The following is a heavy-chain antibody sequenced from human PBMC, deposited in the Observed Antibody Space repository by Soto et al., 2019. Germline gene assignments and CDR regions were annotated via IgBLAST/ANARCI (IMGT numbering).Heavy chain of an antibody. CDR1: GGSFSGYY. D-gene: IGHD3-22*01. Sequence: QVQLQQWGAGLLKPSETLSLTCAVYGGSFSGYYWSWIRQPPGKGMEWIGGIKHSGSTNYNASLKSRVTMSVDTSNNQFALKLSSVPAADTAVYYCARGRNYYDSSGYYHGSRPSRNFQHWGQGTLVTVSS. CDR3: ARGRNYYDSSGYYHGSRPSRNFQH. J-gene: IGHJ1*01. CDR2: IKHSGST. V-gene: IGHV4-34*01.